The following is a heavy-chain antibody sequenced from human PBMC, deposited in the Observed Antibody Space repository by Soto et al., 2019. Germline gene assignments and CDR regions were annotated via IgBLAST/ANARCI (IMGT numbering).Heavy chain of an antibody. D-gene: IGHD1-26*01. CDR3: ARERLELGKAFDI. V-gene: IGHV3-48*01. CDR2: ISSSSSTI. CDR1: GFTFSSYG. Sequence: PGGSLRLSCAASGFTFSSYGMHWVRQAPGKGLEWVSYISSSSSTIYYADSVKGRFTISRDNAKNSLYLQMNSLRAEDTAVYYCARERLELGKAFDIWGQGTMVTVSS. J-gene: IGHJ3*02.